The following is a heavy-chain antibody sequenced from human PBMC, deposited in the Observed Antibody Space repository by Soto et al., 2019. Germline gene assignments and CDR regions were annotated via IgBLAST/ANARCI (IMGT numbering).Heavy chain of an antibody. V-gene: IGHV4-59*08. Sequence: SETLSLTCSVSGGSISDYYWSWIRQPPGQGLEWIGYIYHSGRTNYNPSLRSRVTISVDTSKTQFSLKLSSVTAADTAVYFCARHKYNNSWGREWFDTLGQGTLVTVS. J-gene: IGHJ5*02. D-gene: IGHD3-16*01. CDR1: GGSISDYY. CDR2: IYHSGRT. CDR3: ARHKYNNSWGREWFDT.